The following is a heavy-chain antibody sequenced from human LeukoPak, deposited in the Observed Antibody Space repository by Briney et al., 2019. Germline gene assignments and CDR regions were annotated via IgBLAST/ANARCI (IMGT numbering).Heavy chain of an antibody. CDR3: ARGRSAPYYYGSGSKLDY. CDR1: GGSFSGYY. J-gene: IGHJ4*02. CDR2: INHSGST. D-gene: IGHD3-10*01. V-gene: IGHV4-34*01. Sequence: SETLSLTCAVYGGSFSGYYWSWIRQPPGKGLEWIGEINHSGSTNYNPPLKSRVTISVDTSKNQFSLMLSSVTAADTAVYYCARGRSAPYYYGSGSKLDYWGQGTLVTVSS.